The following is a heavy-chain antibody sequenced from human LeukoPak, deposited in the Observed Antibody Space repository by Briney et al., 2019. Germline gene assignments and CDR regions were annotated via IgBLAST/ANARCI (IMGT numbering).Heavy chain of an antibody. J-gene: IGHJ4*02. V-gene: IGHV3-7*01. CDR2: IKQDGSEK. CDR3: ARVSSTSGHPLDY. CDR1: GFTFSSYW. D-gene: IGHD2-2*01. Sequence: GGSLRLSCAASGFTFSSYWMNWVRQAPGKGLEWVANIKQDGSEKYYVDSVKGRFTISRDNAKKSVYLQMNSLRAEDTAVYYCARVSSTSGHPLDYWGQGTLVTVSS.